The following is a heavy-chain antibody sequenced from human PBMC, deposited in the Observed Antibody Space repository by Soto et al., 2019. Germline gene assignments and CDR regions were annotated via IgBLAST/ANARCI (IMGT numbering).Heavy chain of an antibody. V-gene: IGHV3-21*01. D-gene: IGHD2-15*01. CDR3: AAQIIGYCSGGSCYSDY. CDR2: ISSSSSYI. J-gene: IGHJ4*02. Sequence: GGSLRLSCAASGFTFSSYSMNWVRQAPGKGLEWVSSISSSSSYIYYADSVKGRFTISRDNAKNSLYLQMNSLRAEDTAVYYCAAQIIGYCSGGSCYSDYWGQGTLVTVS. CDR1: GFTFSSYS.